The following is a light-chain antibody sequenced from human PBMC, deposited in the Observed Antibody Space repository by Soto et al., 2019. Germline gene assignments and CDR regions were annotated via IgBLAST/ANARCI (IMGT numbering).Light chain of an antibody. Sequence: QSVLTQPASVSGSPGQSITISCTGTSSDVGGYNYVSWYRQHPGKAPEVMIYEVSIRPSGVSNRFSGSKSGNTASLTISGLQADDEADYYCASCTSRRSVVFGGGTKLTVL. CDR2: EVS. CDR1: SSDVGGYNY. V-gene: IGLV2-14*01. CDR3: ASCTSRRSVV. J-gene: IGLJ2*01.